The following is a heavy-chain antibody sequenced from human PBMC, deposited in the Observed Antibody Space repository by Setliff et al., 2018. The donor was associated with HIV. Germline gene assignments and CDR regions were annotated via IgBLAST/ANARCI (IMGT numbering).Heavy chain of an antibody. V-gene: IGHV1-2*02. CDR3: ARGDIIAVPAAIDMDV. J-gene: IGHJ6*03. CDR2: INPNSGGT. Sequence: EASVKVSCKASGYTFSGYYMHLVRQAPGQGLEWMGWINPNSGGTNYAQKFQGRVTMTRDTSISTAYMELSRLRSDDTAVYYCARGDIIAVPAAIDMDVWGKGTTVTVSS. D-gene: IGHD2-2*01. CDR1: GYTFSGYY.